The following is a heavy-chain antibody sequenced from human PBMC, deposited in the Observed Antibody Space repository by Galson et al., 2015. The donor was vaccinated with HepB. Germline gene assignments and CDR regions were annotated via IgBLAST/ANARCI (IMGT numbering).Heavy chain of an antibody. Sequence: SLRLSCAASGFTFSTYAMHWVRQAPGKGLEWVAVIWFDGTNKYYADSVRGRFTISRDNSKNMLYLQMNSLRAEDTAVYYCARDLNHPSSGELYFDPWGQGTLVTVSS. D-gene: IGHD3-16*01. CDR2: IWFDGTNK. CDR3: ARDLNHPSSGELYFDP. V-gene: IGHV3-33*01. J-gene: IGHJ5*02. CDR1: GFTFSTYA.